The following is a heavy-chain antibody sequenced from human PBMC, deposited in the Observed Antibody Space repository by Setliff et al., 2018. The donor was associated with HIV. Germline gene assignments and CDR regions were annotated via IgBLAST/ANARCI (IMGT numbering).Heavy chain of an antibody. J-gene: IGHJ6*03. CDR2: IHIAGNT. CDR3: ARDGPLEGSYRYYYYYMDV. V-gene: IGHV4-61*09. Sequence: PSETLSLTCSVSGGSINRGNYYWTWIRQSAGKGLEWIGHIHIAGNTDYNPPLKSRVTISLDTARNQFSLELTSVTATDTAVYYCARDGPLEGSYRYYYYYMDVWGKGTTVTVSS. CDR1: GGSINRGNYY. D-gene: IGHD3-10*01.